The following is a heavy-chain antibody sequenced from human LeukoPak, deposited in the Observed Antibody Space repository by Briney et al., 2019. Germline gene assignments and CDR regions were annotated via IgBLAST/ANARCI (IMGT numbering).Heavy chain of an antibody. D-gene: IGHD3-22*01. J-gene: IGHJ3*02. CDR1: GGSFSGYY. Sequence: SETLSLTCAVYGGSFSGYYWSWIRQPPGKGLEWIGEINHSGSTNYNPSLKSRVTISVDTSKNQFSLKLSSVTAADTAVYYCAKDRFYYYDSSGYYPGRDAFDIWGQGTMVTVSS. CDR3: AKDRFYYYDSSGYYPGRDAFDI. V-gene: IGHV4-34*01. CDR2: INHSGST.